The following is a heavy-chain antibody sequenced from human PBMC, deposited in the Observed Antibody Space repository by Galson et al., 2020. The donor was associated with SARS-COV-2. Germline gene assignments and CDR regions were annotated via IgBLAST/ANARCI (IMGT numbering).Heavy chain of an antibody. J-gene: IGHJ3*02. Sequence: SGPTLLKPTQTLTLTCTFSGFSLSTSGMCVSWIRQPPGKALEWLALIDWDDDKYYSTSLKTRLTISKDTSKNQVVLIMTNMDPVDTATYYCARIRAEILTGDLYAFDIWGQGTMVTVSS. CDR1: GFSLSTSGMC. V-gene: IGHV2-70*01. CDR3: ARIRAEILTGDLYAFDI. CDR2: IDWDDDK. D-gene: IGHD7-27*01.